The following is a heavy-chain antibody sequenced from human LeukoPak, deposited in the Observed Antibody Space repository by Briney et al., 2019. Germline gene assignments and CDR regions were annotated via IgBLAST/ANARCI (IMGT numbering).Heavy chain of an antibody. CDR1: GFTFSTYA. D-gene: IGHD2-21*02. V-gene: IGHV3-23*01. J-gene: IGHJ4*02. CDR3: ARGGHDFNPFYW. CDR2: IKGGGGDP. Sequence: GGSLRLSCAASGFTFSTYAMGWVRQAPGKGLEWVSSIKGGGGDPFYADSVKGRFTTSRDNSKNTLFLQLNSLRAEDSAVYYCARGGHDFNPFYWWGQGTLVTVSS.